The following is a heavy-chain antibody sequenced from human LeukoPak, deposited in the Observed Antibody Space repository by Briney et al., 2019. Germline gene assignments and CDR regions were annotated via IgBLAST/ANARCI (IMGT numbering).Heavy chain of an antibody. J-gene: IGHJ5*02. CDR3: AVEGGSGSYP. CDR1: GGSISSGSYY. CDR2: IYTSGST. D-gene: IGHD3-10*01. Sequence: SETLSLTCTVSGGSISSGSYYWSWIRQPAGKGLEWIGRIYTSGSTNYNPSLKSRVTISVDTSKNQFSLKLSSVTAADTAVYYCAVEGGSGSYPWGQGTLVTVSS. V-gene: IGHV4-61*02.